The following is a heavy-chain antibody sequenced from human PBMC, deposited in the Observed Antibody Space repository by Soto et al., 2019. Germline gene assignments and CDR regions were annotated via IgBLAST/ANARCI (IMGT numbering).Heavy chain of an antibody. J-gene: IGHJ6*02. CDR1: GYTFTSNI. D-gene: IGHD6-19*01. V-gene: IGHV1-8*01. Sequence: QVQLVQSGAEVKKPGASVKVSCKAFGYTFTSNIINWVQKATGQGLGWMGGMNPTSGNTGYAQKFQGRVTMTRNTSISTAYMELSSLRSEDTAVYYCARAFGSGWYDDYYYGMDVWGQGTTVTVSS. CDR3: ARAFGSGWYDDYYYGMDV. CDR2: MNPTSGNT.